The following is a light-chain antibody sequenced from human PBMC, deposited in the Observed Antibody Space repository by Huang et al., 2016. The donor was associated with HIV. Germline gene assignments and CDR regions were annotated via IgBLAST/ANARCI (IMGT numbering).Light chain of an antibody. CDR1: QSLLHSDGKTF. CDR2: EVS. CDR3: MQSIQLPLT. Sequence: DIVMTQTPLSLSVTPGQPASISCKSSQSLLHSDGKTFLYWYLQKVGQSPQLLFYEVSNRVSGVPVRFSGRGSGTDFTLKISRMEAEDVGVYYCMQSIQLPLTFGGGTKVEIK. V-gene: IGKV2D-29*02. J-gene: IGKJ4*01.